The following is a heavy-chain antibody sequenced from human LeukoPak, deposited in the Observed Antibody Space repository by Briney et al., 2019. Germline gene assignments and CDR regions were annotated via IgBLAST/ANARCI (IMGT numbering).Heavy chain of an antibody. CDR3: ARSGSIWELHIDY. V-gene: IGHV4-59*11. CDR1: GGSISSHY. Sequence: SETLSLTCTVSGGSISSHYWSWIRQPPGKGLEWIGYIYYSGSTNYNPSLKSRVTISVDTSKNQFSLKLSSVTPADTAVYYCARSGSIWELHIDYWGQRTLVTVSS. CDR2: IYYSGST. J-gene: IGHJ4*02. D-gene: IGHD1-26*01.